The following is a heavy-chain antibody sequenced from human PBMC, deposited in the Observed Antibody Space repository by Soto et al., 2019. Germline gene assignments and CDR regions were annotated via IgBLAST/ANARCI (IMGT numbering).Heavy chain of an antibody. V-gene: IGHV1-18*01. CDR2: ISAYNGNT. D-gene: IGHD2-15*01. CDR1: GYTFTSYG. Sequence: ASVKVSCKASGYTFTSYGISWVRQAPGQGIERMGWISAYNGNTNYAQKLQGRVTMTTDTSTSTAYMELRSLRSDDTAVYYCARASKDFVVFVAEWAYYYYYMDVWGKGTTVTVSS. CDR3: ARASKDFVVFVAEWAYYYYYMDV. J-gene: IGHJ6*03.